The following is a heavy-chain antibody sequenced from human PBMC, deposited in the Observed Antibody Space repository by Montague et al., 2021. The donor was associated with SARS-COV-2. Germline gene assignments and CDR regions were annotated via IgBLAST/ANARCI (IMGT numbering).Heavy chain of an antibody. J-gene: IGHJ4*02. Sequence: SETLSLTCTVSGGSISSFYWSWFRQPPGKGLEWIGYISDSGSTNYNPSLTSRVTMSVDTSKNQFSLKVNSVTPADTAVYYCARHYSATLPAVYWSQGTLVTVSS. D-gene: IGHD2-15*01. V-gene: IGHV4-59*08. CDR2: ISDSGST. CDR1: GGSISSFY. CDR3: ARHYSATLPAVY.